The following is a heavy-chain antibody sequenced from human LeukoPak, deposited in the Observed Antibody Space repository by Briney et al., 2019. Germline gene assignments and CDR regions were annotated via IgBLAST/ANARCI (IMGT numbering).Heavy chain of an antibody. CDR2: IEFSGNT. D-gene: IGHD4-23*01. CDR1: GASINSRAYS. Sequence: SETLSLTCSVSGASINSRAYSWGWLRQSPEKGLEWIGSIEFSGNTYYNPSVQSRVAISLDTSSNQFSLNLTSVTAADTAAYYCATYLYGGDYGSYYFEYWGQGTLVTVSS. J-gene: IGHJ4*02. V-gene: IGHV4-39*01. CDR3: ATYLYGGDYGSYYFEY.